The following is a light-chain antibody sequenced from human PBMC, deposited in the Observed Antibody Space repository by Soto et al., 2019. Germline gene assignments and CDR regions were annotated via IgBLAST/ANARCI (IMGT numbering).Light chain of an antibody. Sequence: EIQKTQSPSTLSASVGDRVTITCRASQSIRRWLAWYQQKRGKAPNLLIYDAVSLDSGVPSRFSGSRSGTEFTLTISSLQPDDFATYYCQQYSSDSWTFGQGTKLDIK. CDR2: DAV. CDR3: QQYSSDSWT. V-gene: IGKV1-5*01. CDR1: QSIRRW. J-gene: IGKJ1*01.